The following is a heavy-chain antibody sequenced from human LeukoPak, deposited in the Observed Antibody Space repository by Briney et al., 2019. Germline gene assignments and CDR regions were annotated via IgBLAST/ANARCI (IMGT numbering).Heavy chain of an antibody. V-gene: IGHV3-30-3*01. D-gene: IGHD3-22*01. CDR1: GFTFSSYA. CDR3: VLSYYDSL. J-gene: IGHJ4*02. CDR2: ISYDGSNK. Sequence: GGSLRLSCAASGFTFSSYAMHWVRQAPGKGLEWVAVISYDGSNKYYADSVEGRFTISRDNSKNTLYLQMNSLRAEDTAVYYCVLSYYDSLWGQGTLVTVSS.